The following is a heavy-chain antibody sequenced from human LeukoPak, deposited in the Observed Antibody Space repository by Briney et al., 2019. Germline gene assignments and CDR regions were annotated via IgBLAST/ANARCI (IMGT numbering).Heavy chain of an antibody. Sequence: GASVKVSCKASGYTFTGYYMHWVRQAPGQGLEWMGWINPNSGGTNYAQKFQGRVAMTRDTSISTAYMELSRLRSDDTAVYYCARDLAFDSLSDIMDVWGQGTTVTASS. CDR3: ARDLAFDSLSDIMDV. CDR1: GYTFTGYY. CDR2: INPNSGGT. V-gene: IGHV1-2*02. J-gene: IGHJ6*02. D-gene: IGHD3-3*02.